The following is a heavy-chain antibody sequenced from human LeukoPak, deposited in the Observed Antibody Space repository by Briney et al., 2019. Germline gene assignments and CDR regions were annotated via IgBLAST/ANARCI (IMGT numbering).Heavy chain of an antibody. CDR1: GFTFSSCA. V-gene: IGHV3-23*01. J-gene: IGHJ3*02. CDR2: ISDSGAYT. Sequence: PGGSLRLSCAASGFTFSSCAMSWVRQAPGKGLEWVSAISDSGAYTYYADSVKGRFTISRDNSKNTLYLQMNSLRAEDTAVYYCARGLITMVRGVINLDAFDIWGQGTMVTVSS. CDR3: ARGLITMVRGVINLDAFDI. D-gene: IGHD3-10*01.